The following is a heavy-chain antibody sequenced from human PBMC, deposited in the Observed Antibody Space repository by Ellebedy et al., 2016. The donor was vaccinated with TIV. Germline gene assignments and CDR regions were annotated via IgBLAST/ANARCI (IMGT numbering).Heavy chain of an antibody. Sequence: GESLKISCAASGFTFSSYPMHWVRQAPGKGLAWVSGILGSGGGISYADSVKGRFTISRDNSKNTLYVQMNSLRAEDTAVYYCAQERYSSDDSCYWVDYWGQGTLVTVSS. D-gene: IGHD2-15*01. CDR2: ILGSGGGI. CDR1: GFTFSSYP. J-gene: IGHJ4*02. CDR3: AQERYSSDDSCYWVDY. V-gene: IGHV3-23*01.